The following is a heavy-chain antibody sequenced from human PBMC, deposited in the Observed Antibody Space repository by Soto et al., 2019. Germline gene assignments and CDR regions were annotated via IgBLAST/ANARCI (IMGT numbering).Heavy chain of an antibody. CDR1: GGTFSSYT. CDR2: IIPILGIA. J-gene: IGHJ4*02. V-gene: IGHV1-69*02. CDR3: ARAVATMPGYFDY. D-gene: IGHD5-12*01. Sequence: GASVKVSCKASGGTFSSYTISWVRQAPGQGLEWMGRIIPILGIANYAQKFQGRVTITADKSTSTAYMELSSLRSEDTAVYYCARAVATMPGYFDYWGQGALVTVSS.